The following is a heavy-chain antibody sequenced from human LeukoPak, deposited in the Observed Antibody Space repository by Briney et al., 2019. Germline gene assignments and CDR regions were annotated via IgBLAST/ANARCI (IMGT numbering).Heavy chain of an antibody. CDR2: ISGRGDTT. CDR3: AKEALPGIAVAGRVY. D-gene: IGHD6-19*01. Sequence: PGGSLRLSCAASGFTFSSYGMSWVRQAPGMGLEWVSAISGRGDTTYYADSVRGRFTISRDNPKNTVYLQMNSLRAEDTAIYFCAKEALPGIAVAGRVYWGRGILVTVSS. V-gene: IGHV3-23*01. CDR1: GFTFSSYG. J-gene: IGHJ4*02.